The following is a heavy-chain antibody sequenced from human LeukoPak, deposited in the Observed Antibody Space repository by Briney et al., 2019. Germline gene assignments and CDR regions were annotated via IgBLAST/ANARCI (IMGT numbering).Heavy chain of an antibody. D-gene: IGHD3-16*01. Sequence: PGRSLRLSCVASGFTFSSYAMHWVRQAPGKGLEWLAVISYDGTNKYYADSVKGRFTISRDNSKSTLYLQMNSLRDEDTAVYYCARDQGSLPVWFYYYMDVWGSGTTVTVSS. CDR3: ARDQGSLPVWFYYYMDV. J-gene: IGHJ6*03. CDR1: GFTFSSYA. CDR2: ISYDGTNK. V-gene: IGHV3-30*01.